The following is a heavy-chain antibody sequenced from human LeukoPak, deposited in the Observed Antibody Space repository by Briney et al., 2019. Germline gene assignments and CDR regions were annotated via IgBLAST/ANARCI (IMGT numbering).Heavy chain of an antibody. Sequence: GGSLRLSCAASGFTVSSKYMSWVRQAPGKGLEWVPLIGASGESTYYADSVKGRFTISRDNSKNTLSLQLNSLRVEDTAMYFCAKDIQLSTWGLGTMVTVSS. CDR2: IGASGEST. J-gene: IGHJ3*01. D-gene: IGHD5-24*01. CDR1: GFTVSSKY. CDR3: AKDIQLST. V-gene: IGHV3-23*01.